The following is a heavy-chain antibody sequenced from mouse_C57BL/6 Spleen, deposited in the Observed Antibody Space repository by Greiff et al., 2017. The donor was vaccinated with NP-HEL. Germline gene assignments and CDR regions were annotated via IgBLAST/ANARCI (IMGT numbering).Heavy chain of an antibody. Sequence: EVQLQQSGPGLVKPSQSLSLTCSVTGYSITSGYYWNWIRQFPGNKLEWMGYISYDGSNNYNPSLKNRISITRDTSKNQFFLKLNSVTTEDTATYYCARGCDYDWFAYWGQGTLVTVSA. CDR3: ARGCDYDWFAY. V-gene: IGHV3-6*01. CDR1: GYSITSGYY. CDR2: ISYDGSN. J-gene: IGHJ3*01. D-gene: IGHD2-4*01.